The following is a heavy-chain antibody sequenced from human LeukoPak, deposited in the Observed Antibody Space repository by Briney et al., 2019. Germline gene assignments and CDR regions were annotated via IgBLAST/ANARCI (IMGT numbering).Heavy chain of an antibody. V-gene: IGHV3-7*01. CDR1: GFTFSSYA. D-gene: IGHD3-22*01. Sequence: PGGSLRLSCAASGFTFSSYAMSWVRQAPGKGLEWVANIKTDGSEKYYVDSVKGRFTISRDNAKNSLYLQMNSLRAVDTAVYYCATYSSLNAREFQYWGQGTLVTVSS. J-gene: IGHJ1*01. CDR3: ATYSSLNAREFQY. CDR2: IKTDGSEK.